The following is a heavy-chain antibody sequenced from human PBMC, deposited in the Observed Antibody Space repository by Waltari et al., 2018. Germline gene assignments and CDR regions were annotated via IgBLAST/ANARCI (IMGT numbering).Heavy chain of an antibody. CDR1: GYSISSGYY. CDR2: MYHSGSA. CDR3: TRSLNPIIGTYYFDY. Sequence: QVQLQESGPGLVKPSETLSLTCAVSGYSISSGYYWGWIRQPPGKGLEWIGTMYHSGSAYYHPSLRSRVTISVDTSKNQVSLRLSSVSAADAAVYYCTRSLNPIIGTYYFDYWGQGNLVTVSS. V-gene: IGHV4-38-2*01. D-gene: IGHD1-20*01. J-gene: IGHJ4*02.